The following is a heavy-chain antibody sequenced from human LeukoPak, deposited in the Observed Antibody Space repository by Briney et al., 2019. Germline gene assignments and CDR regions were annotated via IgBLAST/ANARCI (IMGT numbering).Heavy chain of an antibody. Sequence: GGSLRLSCAASGFTFSSYGMHWVRQAPCKGLEWVAVIWYDGSNKYYADSVKGRFTISRDNSKNTLYLQMNSLRAEDTAVYYCARAVGVTMIVAWGQGTLVTVSS. CDR2: IWYDGSNK. D-gene: IGHD3-22*01. CDR1: GFTFSSYG. V-gene: IGHV3-33*01. J-gene: IGHJ4*02. CDR3: ARAVGVTMIVA.